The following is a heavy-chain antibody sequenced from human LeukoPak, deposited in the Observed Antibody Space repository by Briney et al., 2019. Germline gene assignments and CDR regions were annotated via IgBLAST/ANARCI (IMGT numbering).Heavy chain of an antibody. D-gene: IGHD5/OR15-5a*01. CDR2: INQDGSVK. J-gene: IGHJ3*02. CDR3: ARDPGFSVFDI. Sequence: GGSLRLSCAASGFTFSRSWMTWVRQAPGKGLEFVANINQDGSVKNYVDFVRGRLPISTDNAKNSLYLHMNSLRAEDTAVYYCARDPGFSVFDICGQGAMVTVSS. CDR1: GFTFSRSW. V-gene: IGHV3-7*01.